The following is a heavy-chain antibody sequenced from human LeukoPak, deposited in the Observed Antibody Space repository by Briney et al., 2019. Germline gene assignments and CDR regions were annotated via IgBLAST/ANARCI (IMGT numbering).Heavy chain of an antibody. J-gene: IGHJ4*02. D-gene: IGHD2-2*02. CDR1: GFTFSDYY. V-gene: IGHV3-11*04. CDR3: ARDHCRSTSCYSDHLSRFDY. CDR2: ISSSGGTI. Sequence: GGSLRLSCAASGFTFSDYYMTWIRQAPGKGLEWLSYISSSGGTISYADSVKGRFTISRDNAKNSLFLQMNSLRAGDTAMYYCARDHCRSTSCYSDHLSRFDYWGQGTLVTVSS.